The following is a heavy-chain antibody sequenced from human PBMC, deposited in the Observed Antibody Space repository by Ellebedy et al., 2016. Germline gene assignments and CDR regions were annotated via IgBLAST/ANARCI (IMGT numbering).Heavy chain of an antibody. CDR2: INPSGGST. V-gene: IGHV1-46*01. Sequence: ASVKVSXXASGYTFTSYYMHWVRQAPGQGLEWMGIINPSGGSTSYAQKFQGRVTMTRDTSTSTVYMELSSLRSEDTAVYYCAGGWLRFYFDYWGQGTLVTVSS. J-gene: IGHJ4*02. CDR3: AGGWLRFYFDY. CDR1: GYTFTSYY. D-gene: IGHD5-12*01.